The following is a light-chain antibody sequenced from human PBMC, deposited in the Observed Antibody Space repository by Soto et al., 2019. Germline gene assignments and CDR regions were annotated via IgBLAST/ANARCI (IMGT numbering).Light chain of an antibody. V-gene: IGKV2-30*01. J-gene: IGKJ3*01. CDR3: MQVSHWPHP. CDR2: HVS. CDR1: QSLVYIDGNTY. Sequence: DVVMTQSPLSLPVTLGQPASISCRSSQSLVYIDGNTYLSWFQQRPGQSPRRLIYHVSKRDSGVPERIRGSVSGTAFKLRISSVEAEDVGVYYCMQVSHWPHPFGPGTKVDLK.